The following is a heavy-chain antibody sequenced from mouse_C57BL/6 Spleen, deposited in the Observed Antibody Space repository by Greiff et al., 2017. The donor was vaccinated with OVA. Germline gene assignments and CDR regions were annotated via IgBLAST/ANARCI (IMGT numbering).Heavy chain of an antibody. D-gene: IGHD2-5*01. V-gene: IGHV1-53*01. Sequence: QVQLKQPGTELVKPGASVKLSCKASGYTFTSYWMHWVKQRPGQGLEWIGNINPSNGGTNYNEKFKSKATLTVDKSSSTAYMQLSSLTSEDSAVYYCASQPPYYSNYDWYFDVWGTGTTVTVSS. CDR2: INPSNGGT. J-gene: IGHJ1*03. CDR3: ASQPPYYSNYDWYFDV. CDR1: GYTFTSYW.